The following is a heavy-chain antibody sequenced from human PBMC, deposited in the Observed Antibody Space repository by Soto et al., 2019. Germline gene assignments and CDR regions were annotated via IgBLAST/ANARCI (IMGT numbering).Heavy chain of an antibody. CDR2: TYYRSKWYN. CDR3: ARGPRHPDSSGFRYYFDY. J-gene: IGHJ4*02. D-gene: IGHD3-22*01. V-gene: IGHV6-1*01. CDR1: GASFSSNIAA. Sequence: PSQPFSLTCSISGASFSSNIAACNWIRQSPSRGLEWLGRTYYRSKWYNDYAVSVKSRITINPDTSKNQFSLQLNSVTPEDTAVYYCARGPRHPDSSGFRYYFDYWGQRTLVTVSS.